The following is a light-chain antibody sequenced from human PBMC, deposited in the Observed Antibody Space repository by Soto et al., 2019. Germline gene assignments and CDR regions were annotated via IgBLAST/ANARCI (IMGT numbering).Light chain of an antibody. CDR2: GAS. Sequence: EIVLTQSPGTLSLSPGERATLSCRASQSVSNNYLAWYQQKPGQAPRLLIYGASSRATGFPDRFSGSGSGTDFTLTISRLEPEDLAVYYCQQYGSSPRTFGQGTKVEIK. V-gene: IGKV3-20*01. J-gene: IGKJ1*01. CDR1: QSVSNNY. CDR3: QQYGSSPRT.